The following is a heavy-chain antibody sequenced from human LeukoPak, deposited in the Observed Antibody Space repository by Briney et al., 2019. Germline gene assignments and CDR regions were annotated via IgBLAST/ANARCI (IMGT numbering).Heavy chain of an antibody. V-gene: IGHV3-30-3*01. CDR2: IAYDGGIT. Sequence: GRSLRLSCAASGFTLSSYPMHWVRQAPGKGLEWLAVIAYDGGITLYTDSVKGRFTISRDSSKNTLYLQMNSLKTEDTAVYYCARDLCSTTSCFDYWGQGTPVSVSS. CDR1: GFTLSSYP. J-gene: IGHJ4*02. D-gene: IGHD2-2*01. CDR3: ARDLCSTTSCFDY.